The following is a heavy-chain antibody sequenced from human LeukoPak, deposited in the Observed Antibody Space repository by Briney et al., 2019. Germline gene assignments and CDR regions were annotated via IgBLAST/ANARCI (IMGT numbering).Heavy chain of an antibody. CDR2: IFASGET. Sequence: SETLSLTCTVSGDSISTSYWSWLRQPAAKRMEWIGRIFASGETNYNPSLESRVIMSRDTSNNQFFLRLTSVTAAATAVYYCARDRYTWHDRDWFDCWGQGTLVTVSS. D-gene: IGHD1-20*01. CDR1: GDSISTSY. V-gene: IGHV4-4*07. CDR3: ARDRYTWHDRDWFDC. J-gene: IGHJ5*01.